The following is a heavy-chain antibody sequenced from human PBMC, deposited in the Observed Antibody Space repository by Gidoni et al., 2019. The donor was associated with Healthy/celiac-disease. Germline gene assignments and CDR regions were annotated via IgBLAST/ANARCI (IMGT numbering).Heavy chain of an antibody. CDR1: GFTFSSYA. CDR2: ISYDGSNK. V-gene: IGHV3-30-3*01. J-gene: IGHJ4*02. Sequence: QVQLVESGGGVVQPGRSLGLSCAASGFTFSSYAMHWVRQAPGTGLVWVAVISYDGSNKYYADSVKGRFTISRDNSKNTLYLQMNSLRAEDTAVYYCARETADYYDSSGWFDYWGQGTLVTVSS. CDR3: ARETADYYDSSGWFDY. D-gene: IGHD3-22*01.